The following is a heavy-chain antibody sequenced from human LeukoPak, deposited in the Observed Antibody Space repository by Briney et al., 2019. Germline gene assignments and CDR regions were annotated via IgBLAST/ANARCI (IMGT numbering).Heavy chain of an antibody. V-gene: IGHV3-30*04. D-gene: IGHD4-17*01. J-gene: IGHJ4*02. CDR1: GFTFSSYP. CDR3: ASRHYDSGYY. Sequence: QPGGSLRLSCAASGFTFSSYPMHWVRQAPGKGLEWVAVISYDGSNKYYADSVKGRFTISRDNSKNTLYLQMNSLRAEDTAVYYCASRHYDSGYYWGQGTLVTVSP. CDR2: ISYDGSNK.